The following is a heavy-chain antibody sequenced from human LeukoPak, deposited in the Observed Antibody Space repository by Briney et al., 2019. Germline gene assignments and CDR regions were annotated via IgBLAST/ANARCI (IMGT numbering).Heavy chain of an antibody. J-gene: IGHJ4*02. V-gene: IGHV4-59*08. Sequence: SETLSLTCTVSGGSISSYYWSWIRQPPGKGLEWIGYIYYSGSTNYNPSLKSRVTISVDTSKNQFSLKLSSVTAADTAVYYCARHLGGSYTIYFDYWGQGTLVTVSS. CDR2: IYYSGST. D-gene: IGHD1-26*01. CDR1: GGSISSYY. CDR3: ARHLGGSYTIYFDY.